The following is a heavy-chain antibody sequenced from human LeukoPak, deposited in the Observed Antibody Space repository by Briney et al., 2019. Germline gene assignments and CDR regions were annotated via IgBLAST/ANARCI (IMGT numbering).Heavy chain of an antibody. CDR2: IKQDGSEM. Sequence: PGGSLRLSCAASGFTFSRYWMSWVRQAPGKGLEWVANIKQDGSEMYYVDSAKGRFTISRDNAKNSLYLQMNSLRAEETALYYCARGEVTAAGGLSIDYWGQGTLVTVSS. CDR3: ARGEVTAAGGLSIDY. CDR1: GFTFSRYW. D-gene: IGHD6-13*01. V-gene: IGHV3-7*01. J-gene: IGHJ4*02.